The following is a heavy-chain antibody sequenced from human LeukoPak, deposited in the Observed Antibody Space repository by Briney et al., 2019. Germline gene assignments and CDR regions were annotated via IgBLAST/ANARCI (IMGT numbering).Heavy chain of an antibody. D-gene: IGHD3-10*01. CDR3: ARDYFGSGSYYNAYYGMDV. CDR1: GFTFSSYS. V-gene: IGHV3-48*04. J-gene: IGHJ6*02. CDR2: ISSRGDTI. Sequence: GGSLRLSCAASGFTFSSYSMNWVRQAPGKGLEWVSYISSRGDTIYYADSVRGRITISRDNAKKSLFLQMNSLRAEDTAVYYCARDYFGSGSYYNAYYGMDVWSQGTTVTVSS.